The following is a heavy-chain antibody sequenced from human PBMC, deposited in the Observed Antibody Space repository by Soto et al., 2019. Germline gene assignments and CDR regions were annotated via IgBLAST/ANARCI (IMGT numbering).Heavy chain of an antibody. CDR2: ISGSGGST. Sequence: EVQLLESGGGLVQPGGSLRLSCAASGFTFSSYAMSWVRQAPGKGLEWVSAISGSGGSTYYADSVKGRFTISRDNSKNTLYLQINSLRAEDTAVYYCAKGYYYDSSGYYDADAFDIWGQGTMVPVSS. CDR3: AKGYYYDSSGYYDADAFDI. V-gene: IGHV3-23*01. CDR1: GFTFSSYA. J-gene: IGHJ3*02. D-gene: IGHD3-22*01.